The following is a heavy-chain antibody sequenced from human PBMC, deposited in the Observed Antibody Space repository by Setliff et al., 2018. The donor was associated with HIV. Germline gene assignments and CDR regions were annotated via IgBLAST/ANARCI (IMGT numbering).Heavy chain of an antibody. Sequence: ASVKVSCKASGYVFSDCQIHWVRQAPGQGLEYMGYIIPNSGGTMFARKFQDRVTMTRDTSISTVYLELSRLTSDDTAVYFCARDPELKQWLVRSPSFYFDYWGQGTLVTVSS. V-gene: IGHV1-2*02. CDR1: GYVFSDCQ. CDR2: IIPNSGGT. CDR3: ARDPELKQWLVRSPSFYFDY. D-gene: IGHD6-19*01. J-gene: IGHJ4*02.